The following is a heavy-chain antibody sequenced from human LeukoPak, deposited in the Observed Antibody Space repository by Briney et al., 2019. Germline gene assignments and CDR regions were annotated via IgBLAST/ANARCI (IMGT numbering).Heavy chain of an antibody. Sequence: APVKVSCKASGYTFTGYAMNWVRQAPGQGLEWMGWINTNTGNPTYAQGFTGRFVFFLDTSVSTAYLQISSLKAEDTAVYYCARVWGVTTADDAFDIWGQGTMVTVSS. CDR1: GYTFTGYA. CDR2: INTNTGNP. D-gene: IGHD4-17*01. J-gene: IGHJ3*02. CDR3: ARVWGVTTADDAFDI. V-gene: IGHV7-4-1*02.